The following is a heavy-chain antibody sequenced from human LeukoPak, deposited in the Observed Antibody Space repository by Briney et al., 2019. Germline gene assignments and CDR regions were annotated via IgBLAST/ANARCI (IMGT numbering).Heavy chain of an antibody. CDR3: ARDPYSGNYGNYYYYYMDV. Sequence: GGSLKLSCATSGFTFNNYNMNWVRPAPGRALEWVSSITSSGTYIFYADSVKGRFTISRDNAKNSLYLQMNSLGPEGTAVYYCARDPYSGNYGNYYYYYMDVWGKGTTVTISS. V-gene: IGHV3-21*01. D-gene: IGHD1-26*01. J-gene: IGHJ6*03. CDR2: ITSSGTYI. CDR1: GFTFNNYN.